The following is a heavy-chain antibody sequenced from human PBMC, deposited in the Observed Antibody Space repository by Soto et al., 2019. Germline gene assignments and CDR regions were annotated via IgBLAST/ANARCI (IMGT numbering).Heavy chain of an antibody. CDR1: GYTFTSYG. Sequence: QVQPVQSGAEVRRPGASVTVSCKTSGYTFTSYGMSWVRQAPGQGPEWMGWISGYNGNADYAQKXXXXXXMXXXXXXXXXXXXLXXXXXXXXXVYXCXRDLRPTVIFPFNFWGQGTLVTVSS. CDR3: XRDLRPTVIFPFNF. D-gene: IGHD4-17*01. V-gene: IGHV1-18*01. CDR2: ISGYNGNA. J-gene: IGHJ4*02.